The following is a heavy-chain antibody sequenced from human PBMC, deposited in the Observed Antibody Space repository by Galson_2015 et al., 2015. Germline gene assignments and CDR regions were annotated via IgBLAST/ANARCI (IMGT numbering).Heavy chain of an antibody. CDR1: GFTVSSNY. V-gene: IGHV3-53*01. Sequence: SLRLSCAASGFTVSSNYMSWVRQAPGKGLEWVSVIYSGGSTYYADSVKGRFTISRDNSKNTLYLQMNSLRAEDTAVYYCARSRGGNLLLDYWGQGTLVTVSS. CDR3: ARSRGGNLLLDY. J-gene: IGHJ4*02. CDR2: IYSGGST. D-gene: IGHD4-23*01.